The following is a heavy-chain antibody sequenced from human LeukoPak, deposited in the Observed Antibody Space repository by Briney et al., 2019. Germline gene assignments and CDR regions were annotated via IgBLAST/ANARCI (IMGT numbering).Heavy chain of an antibody. D-gene: IGHD2-2*01. CDR2: ISSSSSTI. J-gene: IGHJ6*02. CDR1: GFTFSNYA. V-gene: IGHV3-48*04. CDR3: ARDLRNVPVVAWGYYYGMDV. Sequence: GGSLRLSCAASGFTFSNYAMSWVRQAPGKGLEWVSYISSSSSTIYYADSVKGRFTISRDNAKNSLYLQMNSLRAEDTAVYYCARDLRNVPVVAWGYYYGMDVWGQGTTVTVSS.